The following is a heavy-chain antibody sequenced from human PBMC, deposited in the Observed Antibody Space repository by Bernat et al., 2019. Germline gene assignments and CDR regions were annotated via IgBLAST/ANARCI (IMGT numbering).Heavy chain of an antibody. D-gene: IGHD2-8*02. CDR3: ARTRGYCTGGVCYPDAFDI. CDR1: GFTFSSYG. V-gene: IGHV3-33*01. CDR2: IWYDGSNK. J-gene: IGHJ3*02. Sequence: QVQLVESGGGVVQPGRSLRLSCAASGFTFSSYGMHWVRQAPGKGLEWVAVIWYDGSNKYYADSVEGRFTISRDNSKNTLYLQMNSLRAEDTAVYYCARTRGYCTGGVCYPDAFDIWGQGTMVTVSS.